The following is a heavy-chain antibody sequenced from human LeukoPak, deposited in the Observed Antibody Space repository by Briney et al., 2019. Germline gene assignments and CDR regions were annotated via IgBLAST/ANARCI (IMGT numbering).Heavy chain of an antibody. J-gene: IGHJ6*02. D-gene: IGHD6-25*01. CDR2: IKQDGSEK. CDR1: GSTFSDHW. Sequence: GGSLRLSCAASGSTFSDHWMRWVRQAPGKGLEWVANIKQDGSEKYYVDSVKGRFTISRDNGKRSLYLQMNSLRAEDTAVYYCARDGYPYAMDVCGQGTTVTVSS. CDR3: ARDGYPYAMDV. V-gene: IGHV3-7*01.